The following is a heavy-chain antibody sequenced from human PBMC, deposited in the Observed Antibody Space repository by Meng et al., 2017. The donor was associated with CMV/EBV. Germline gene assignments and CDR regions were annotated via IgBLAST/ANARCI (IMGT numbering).Heavy chain of an antibody. CDR3: ARGIGYCSSTSCDRYAFDI. CDR2: IKQGGSEK. D-gene: IGHD2-2*01. V-gene: IGHV3-7*01. Sequence: GESLKISCAASGFTFSSYWMSWVRQAPGKGLEWVANIKQGGSEKYYVDSVKGRFTISRDNAKNSLYLQMNSLRAEDTAVYYCARGIGYCSSTSCDRYAFDIWGQGTMVTVSS. J-gene: IGHJ3*02. CDR1: GFTFSSYW.